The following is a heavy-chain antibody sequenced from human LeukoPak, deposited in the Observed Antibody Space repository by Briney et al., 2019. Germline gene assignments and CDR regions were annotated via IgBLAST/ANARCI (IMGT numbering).Heavy chain of an antibody. CDR1: GGSMDSYY. CDR2: IHTSGTT. J-gene: IGHJ5*01. D-gene: IGHD3-16*01. Sequence: SETLSLTCTVSGGSMDSYYWSFIRQSAGTGLEWLGRIHTSGTTWYSASLKSRVTLPVDASKNQFSLRLSSVTAADTAVYYFARGDYYAGGGRNWFDSWGQGTLVTVSS. V-gene: IGHV4-4*07. CDR3: ARGDYYAGGGRNWFDS.